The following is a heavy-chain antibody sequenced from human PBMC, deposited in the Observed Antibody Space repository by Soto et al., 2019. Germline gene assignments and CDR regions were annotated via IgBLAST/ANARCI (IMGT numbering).Heavy chain of an antibody. Sequence: GGSLRLSCAASGFTFSSYAMSWVRQAPGKGLEWVSAISGSGGSTYYADSVKGRFTISRDNSKNTLYLQMNSLRAEDTAVYYCAKDLDYDILTGNNWFDPWGQGTLVTVSS. CDR3: AKDLDYDILTGNNWFDP. CDR1: GFTFSSYA. D-gene: IGHD3-9*01. J-gene: IGHJ5*02. V-gene: IGHV3-23*01. CDR2: ISGSGGST.